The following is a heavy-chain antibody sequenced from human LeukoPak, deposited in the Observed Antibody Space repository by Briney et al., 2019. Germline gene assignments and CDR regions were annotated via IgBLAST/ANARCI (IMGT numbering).Heavy chain of an antibody. D-gene: IGHD3-10*01. V-gene: IGHV3-74*01. CDR2: IGENGRNT. CDR3: ARDIVIGSGIYLD. CDR1: GFTFSSHW. J-gene: IGHJ4*02. Sequence: PGGSLRLSCTASGFTFSSHWMHWVRQAPGKGLVWVSRIGENGRNTNYADSVKGRFTISRDNAKSTLYLQMNSLRVEDTAVYYCARDIVIGSGIYLDWGQGTLVTVSS.